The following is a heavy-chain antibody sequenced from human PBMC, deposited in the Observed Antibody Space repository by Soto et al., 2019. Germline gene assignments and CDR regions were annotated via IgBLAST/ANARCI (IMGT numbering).Heavy chain of an antibody. CDR2: IYPGDSDT. J-gene: IGHJ4*02. D-gene: IGHD2-15*01. Sequence: GESLKISCTGSGYSFTSYWIGWVRQMPGKGLEWMGIIYPGDSDTRYSPSFQGQVTISADKSISTAYLQWSSLKASDTAMYYCARPAPLGYCSGGSCYSTHFDYWGQGALVTVSS. CDR3: ARPAPLGYCSGGSCYSTHFDY. V-gene: IGHV5-51*01. CDR1: GYSFTSYW.